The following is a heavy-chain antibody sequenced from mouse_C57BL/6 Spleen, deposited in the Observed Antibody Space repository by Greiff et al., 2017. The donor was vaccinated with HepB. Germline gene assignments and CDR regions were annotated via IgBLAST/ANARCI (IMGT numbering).Heavy chain of an antibody. Sequence: EVKVVESGGGLVQPGGSMKLSCAASGFTFSDAWMDWVRQSPEKGLEWVAEIRNKANNHATYYAESVKGRFTISRDDSKSSVYLQMNSLRAEDTGIYYCTRRVWLRRDYFDYWGQGTTLTVSS. J-gene: IGHJ2*01. CDR2: IRNKANNHAT. D-gene: IGHD2-2*01. CDR3: TRRVWLRRDYFDY. CDR1: GFTFSDAW. V-gene: IGHV6-6*01.